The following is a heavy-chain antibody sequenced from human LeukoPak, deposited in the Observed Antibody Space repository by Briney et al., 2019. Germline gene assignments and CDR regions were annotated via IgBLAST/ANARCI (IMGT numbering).Heavy chain of an antibody. V-gene: IGHV4-59*12. J-gene: IGHJ6*02. Sequence: PSETLSLTCTVSGDSISTYHWSWIRQPPGKGLEWIGYIYYTGSTGYNFSLKSRVTISVDTSKNQLSLKLSSVTAADTAVYYCARCHTVYYYYGMDVWGQGTTVTVSS. CDR2: IYYTGST. CDR1: GDSISTYH. CDR3: ARCHTVYYYYGMDV.